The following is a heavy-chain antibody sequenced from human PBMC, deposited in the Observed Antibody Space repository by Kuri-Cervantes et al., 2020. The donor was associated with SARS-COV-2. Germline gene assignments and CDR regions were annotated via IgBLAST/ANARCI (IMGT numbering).Heavy chain of an antibody. V-gene: IGHV3-48*03. D-gene: IGHD3-3*01. CDR2: ISSSGSTI. CDR1: GFTFSSYE. CDR3: AREPTYYDFWSGYYHYFDY. Sequence: GGSLRLSCAASGFTFSSYEMNWVRQAPGKGLEWVSYISSSGSTIYHADSVKGRFTISRDNAKNSLYLQMNSLRAEDTAVYYCAREPTYYDFWSGYYHYFDYWGQGTLVTVSS. J-gene: IGHJ4*02.